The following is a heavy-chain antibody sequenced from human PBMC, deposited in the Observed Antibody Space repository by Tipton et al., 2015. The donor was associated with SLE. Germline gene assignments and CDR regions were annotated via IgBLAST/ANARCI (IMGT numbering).Heavy chain of an antibody. CDR3: ARRAYSSSWRLYFDY. J-gene: IGHJ4*02. CDR2: VYYSCIT. D-gene: IGHD6-13*01. Sequence: TLSLTCTVSGGSLRSHYWAWIRQPPGKGLEWIGYVYYSCITNNNPSLKSRVTMSVDTSKNKFSLKLSSVTAADTAVYYCARRAYSSSWRLYFDYWGQGTLVTVSS. CDR1: GGSLRSHY. V-gene: IGHV4-59*11.